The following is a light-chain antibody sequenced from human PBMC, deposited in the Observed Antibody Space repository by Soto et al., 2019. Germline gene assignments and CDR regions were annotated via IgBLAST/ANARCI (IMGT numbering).Light chain of an antibody. CDR1: QSVSNN. CDR3: QQYHDWWT. V-gene: IGKV3-15*01. CDR2: GAS. Sequence: EIVMTQSPATLSVSPGERATLSCRASQSVSNNLAWYQQKPGQAPRLLIYGASTRATDIPARFSGSGSGTEFTLTINRLHSEDFALYYCQQYHDWWTFGQGTKVAIK. J-gene: IGKJ1*01.